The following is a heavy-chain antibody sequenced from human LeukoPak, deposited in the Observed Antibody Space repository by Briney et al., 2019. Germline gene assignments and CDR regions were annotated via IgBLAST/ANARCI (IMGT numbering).Heavy chain of an antibody. CDR1: GFTFSSYG. V-gene: IGHV3-33*01. Sequence: GRSLRLSCAASGFTFSSYGMHWVRQAPGKGLEWVAVIWYDGSNKYYADSVKGRFTISRDNSKNTLYLQMNSLRAEDTAVYYCARDVNGDGYNSFDHWGLGILVTVSS. D-gene: IGHD5-24*01. CDR3: ARDVNGDGYNSFDH. CDR2: IWYDGSNK. J-gene: IGHJ4*02.